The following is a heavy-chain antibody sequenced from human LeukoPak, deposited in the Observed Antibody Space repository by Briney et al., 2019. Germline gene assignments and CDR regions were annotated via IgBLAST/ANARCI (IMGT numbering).Heavy chain of an antibody. J-gene: IGHJ4*02. CDR1: SGSFSGYY. CDR2: INHSGST. D-gene: IGHD4-17*01. V-gene: IGHV4-34*01. CDR3: ARGGYGDNRPFDY. Sequence: SETLSLTCPVYSGSFSGYYWSWIRQPPGKGLEWIGEINHSGSTNYNPSLKSRVTISVNTSKNQFSLKLSFVTAADTAVYYCARGGYGDNRPFDYWGQGTLVTVSS.